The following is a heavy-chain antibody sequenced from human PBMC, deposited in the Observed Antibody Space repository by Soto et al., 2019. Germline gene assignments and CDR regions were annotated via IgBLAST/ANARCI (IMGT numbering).Heavy chain of an antibody. D-gene: IGHD3-22*01. Sequence: ASVKVSCKASGYTFTGYYMHWVRQAPGQGLEWMGWINPNSGGTNYAQKFQGRVTMTRDTSISTAYMELSRLRSDDTAVFYCARVHEQYYYDSSGPFDYWGQGTLVTVSS. V-gene: IGHV1-2*02. CDR1: GYTFTGYY. CDR2: INPNSGGT. CDR3: ARVHEQYYYDSSGPFDY. J-gene: IGHJ4*02.